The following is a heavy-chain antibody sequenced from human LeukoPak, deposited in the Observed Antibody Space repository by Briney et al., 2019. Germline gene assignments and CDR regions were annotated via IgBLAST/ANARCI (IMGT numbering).Heavy chain of an antibody. CDR1: GGSISSYY. D-gene: IGHD2-21*02. V-gene: IGHV4-59*08. CDR3: ARHGGYYSPMAY. CDR2: IYYSGST. J-gene: IGHJ4*02. Sequence: SETLSLTCTVSGGSISSYYWSWIRQPPGKGLEWIGYIYYSGSTNYNPSLKSRVTISVDTSKNHFSLKLSSVTAADTAVYYCARHGGYYSPMAYWGQGTLVTVSS.